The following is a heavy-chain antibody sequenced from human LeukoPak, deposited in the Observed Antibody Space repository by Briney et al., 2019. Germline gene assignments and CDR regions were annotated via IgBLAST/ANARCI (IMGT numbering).Heavy chain of an antibody. CDR1: GYSISSGHY. V-gene: IGHV4-38-2*02. J-gene: IGHJ4*02. Sequence: PSETLFLTCTVSGYSISSGHYWGWIRQPPGKGLEWIGSMHHSGTTSYNPPLKSRVTISVDTSKNQFFLKLNSVTAADTAVYYCARRFCTSTSCYYYFDYWGPGTLVTVSS. D-gene: IGHD2-2*01. CDR2: MHHSGTT. CDR3: ARRFCTSTSCYYYFDY.